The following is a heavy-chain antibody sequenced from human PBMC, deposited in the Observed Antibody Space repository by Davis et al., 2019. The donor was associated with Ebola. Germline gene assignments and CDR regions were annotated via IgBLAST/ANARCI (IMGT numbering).Heavy chain of an antibody. J-gene: IGHJ6*04. CDR1: GFTFSSYG. D-gene: IGHD3-22*01. V-gene: IGHV3-30*03. Sequence: GGSLRLSCAASGFTFSSYGMHWVRQAPGKGLEWVAVISYDGSNKYYADSVKGRFTISRDNSKNTLYLQMNSLRAEDTAVYYCARETYYYDSSGYHRGGMDVWGKGTMVTVSS. CDR3: ARETYYYDSSGYHRGGMDV. CDR2: ISYDGSNK.